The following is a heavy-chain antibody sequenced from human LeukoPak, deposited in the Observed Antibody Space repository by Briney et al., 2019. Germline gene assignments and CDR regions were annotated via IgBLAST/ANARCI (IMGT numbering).Heavy chain of an antibody. J-gene: IGHJ4*02. CDR1: GFTFSTYG. CDR3: ARSMAAADY. D-gene: IGHD6-13*01. CDR2: MWYDGSKK. Sequence: GGSLRLSCGASGFTFSTYGMQCVRQAPGKGLEWVAVMWYDGSKKYYADSVKGRFTVSRDNSKNTLYLEMNSLRAEDTAVYYCARSMAAADYWGQGTLVTVSS. V-gene: IGHV3-33*01.